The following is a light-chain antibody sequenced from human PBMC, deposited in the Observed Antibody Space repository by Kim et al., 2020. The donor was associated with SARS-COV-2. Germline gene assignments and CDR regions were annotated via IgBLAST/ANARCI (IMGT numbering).Light chain of an antibody. Sequence: QSITISCTGTSSDGGTYDYVSGYRQYPGQAPKLIIYDVNRRHSGVSLRFSGSKSGNTASLTISGLQSDDEADYYCNSYTGTVTAYVFGSGTKVTVL. V-gene: IGLV2-14*03. CDR2: DVN. J-gene: IGLJ1*01. CDR3: NSYTGTVTAYV. CDR1: SSDGGTYDY.